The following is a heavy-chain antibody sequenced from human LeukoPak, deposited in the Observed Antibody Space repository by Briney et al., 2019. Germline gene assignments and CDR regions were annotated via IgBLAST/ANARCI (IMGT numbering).Heavy chain of an antibody. J-gene: IGHJ5*02. CDR2: IYTSGST. D-gene: IGHD2-15*01. V-gene: IGHV4-4*07. Sequence: SETLSLTCTVSGGSISSYYWSWIRQPAGKGLEWIGRIYTSGSTNYNPSLKSRVTMSVDTSKNQFSLKLSSVTAADTAVYYCARVLVIAATPTEVNNWFDPWGQGTLVTVSS. CDR3: ARVLVIAATPTEVNNWFDP. CDR1: GGSISSYY.